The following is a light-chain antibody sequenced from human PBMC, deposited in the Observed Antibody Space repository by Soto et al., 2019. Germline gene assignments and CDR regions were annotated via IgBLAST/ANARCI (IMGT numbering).Light chain of an antibody. CDR3: QQYGSPPPT. J-gene: IGKJ1*01. Sequence: EIVLTQSPGTLSLSPGERATLSCRASQSVSSSYLAWYQQKPGQAPRLLIYGASSRATGIPDRFSGSGSGTDFTLTISRLEPEDFAVYYCQQYGSPPPTFGQGTKVDIK. CDR2: GAS. CDR1: QSVSSSY. V-gene: IGKV3-20*01.